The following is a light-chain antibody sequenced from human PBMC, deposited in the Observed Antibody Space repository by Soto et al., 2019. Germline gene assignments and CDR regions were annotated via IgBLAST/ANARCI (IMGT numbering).Light chain of an antibody. CDR3: QQYGSSPPYT. J-gene: IGKJ2*01. Sequence: VMTQSPATLSVSPGERATLSCRASQSVGGDLAWYQQKPGQAPRLLIYGASSRAPGIPDRFSGSGSGTDFTLTISRLEPEDFAVYYCQQYGSSPPYTFGQGTKVDIK. V-gene: IGKV3-20*01. CDR2: GAS. CDR1: QSVGGD.